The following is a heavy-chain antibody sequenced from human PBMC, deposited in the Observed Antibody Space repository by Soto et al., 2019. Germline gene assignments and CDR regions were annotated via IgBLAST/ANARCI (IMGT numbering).Heavy chain of an antibody. CDR2: IYRTGST. Sequence: SETLSLTCAVSGGSFTSNNWWTWVRQPPGQGLEWIGEIYRTGSTNYNPSLKSRVTISLDKSENQFSLKVASLTAADTAVYYCASRDPGTSVDYWGQGTLVTVSS. D-gene: IGHD1-7*01. V-gene: IGHV4-4*02. CDR1: GGSFTSNNW. J-gene: IGHJ4*02. CDR3: ASRDPGTSVDY.